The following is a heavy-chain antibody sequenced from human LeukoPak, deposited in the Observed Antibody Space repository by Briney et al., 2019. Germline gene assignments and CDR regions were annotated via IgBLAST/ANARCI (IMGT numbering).Heavy chain of an antibody. CDR3: AKDLGPGSMATSPGFDY. D-gene: IGHD5-24*01. Sequence: GGSLRLSCAASGFTFDDYAMHWVRQAPGKGLEWVSGISWNSGSIGYADSVKGRFTISRDNAKTSLYLQMTSLRAEDTALYYCAKDLGPGSMATSPGFDYWGQGTLVTVSS. CDR1: GFTFDDYA. CDR2: ISWNSGSI. J-gene: IGHJ4*02. V-gene: IGHV3-9*01.